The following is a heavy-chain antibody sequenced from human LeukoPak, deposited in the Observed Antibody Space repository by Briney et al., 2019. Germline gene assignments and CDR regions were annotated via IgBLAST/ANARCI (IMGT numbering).Heavy chain of an antibody. D-gene: IGHD4-11*01. Sequence: GGSLRLSCAASGFTFSSYAMSWVRQAPGKGLEWVSAISGSGGSTYYADSVKGRLTISRDNSKNTLWLQMNSLRAEDTAIYYCARDLSEKYSIDYWGQGTLVTVSS. CDR3: ARDLSEKYSIDY. V-gene: IGHV3-23*01. J-gene: IGHJ4*02. CDR2: ISGSGGST. CDR1: GFTFSSYA.